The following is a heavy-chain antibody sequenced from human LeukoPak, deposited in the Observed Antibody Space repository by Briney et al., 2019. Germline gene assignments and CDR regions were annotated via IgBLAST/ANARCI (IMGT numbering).Heavy chain of an antibody. J-gene: IGHJ4*02. CDR1: GFTFSTYW. V-gene: IGHV3-74*01. CDR3: ATDVPAVTIFGY. D-gene: IGHD2-2*01. Sequence: GGSVRLSCAASGFTFSTYWMHWVRQAPGTGLVWVSLINSDGSSTNYADSVKGRFTISRDNAKNTLYLQMNSLRAEDTAVYYCATDVPAVTIFGYWGQVNLVAVSS. CDR2: INSDGSST.